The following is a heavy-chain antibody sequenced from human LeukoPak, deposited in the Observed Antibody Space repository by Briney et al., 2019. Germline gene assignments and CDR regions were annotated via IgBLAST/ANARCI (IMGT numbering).Heavy chain of an antibody. J-gene: IGHJ6*03. CDR3: ARARYQLLYRGGYYYYYYMDV. V-gene: IGHV1-69*05. CDR1: GGTFSSYA. Sequence: ASVKVSCKASGGTFSSYAISWVRQAPGQGLEWMGGIIPIFGTANYAQKLQGRVTITTDESTSTAYMELSSLRSEDTAVYYCARARYQLLYRGGYYYYYYMDVWGRGTTVTVSS. CDR2: IIPIFGTA. D-gene: IGHD2-2*02.